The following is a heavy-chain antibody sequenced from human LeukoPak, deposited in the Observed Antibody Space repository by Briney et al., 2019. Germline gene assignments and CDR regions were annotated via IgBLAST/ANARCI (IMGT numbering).Heavy chain of an antibody. CDR3: ARGVDIVATGDWFDP. CDR2: MNPNSGNT. D-gene: IGHD5-12*01. V-gene: IGHV1-8*03. J-gene: IGHJ5*02. CDR1: GYTFTSYD. Sequence: ASLKVSCKASGYTFTSYDINWVRQATGQRLEWMGWMNPNSGNTGYAQKFQGRVTITRNTSISTAYMELSSLRSEDTAVYYCARGVDIVATGDWFDPWGQGTLVTVSS.